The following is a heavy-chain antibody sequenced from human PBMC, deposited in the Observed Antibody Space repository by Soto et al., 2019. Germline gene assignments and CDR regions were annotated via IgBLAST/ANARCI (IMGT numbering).Heavy chain of an antibody. Sequence: SDTLSLTCTVSGGSISSYYWSWIRQPPGKGLEWIGYIYYSGTTNYNPSLKSRVTISVDTSKNQFSLKLSSVTAADTAVYYCARYSGSYSYNWFDPWGQGTLVTASS. V-gene: IGHV4-59*01. CDR3: ARYSGSYSYNWFDP. CDR2: IYYSGTT. CDR1: GGSISSYY. J-gene: IGHJ5*02. D-gene: IGHD1-26*01.